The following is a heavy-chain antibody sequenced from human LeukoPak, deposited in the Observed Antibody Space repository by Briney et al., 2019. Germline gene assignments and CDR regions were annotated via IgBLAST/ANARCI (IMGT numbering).Heavy chain of an antibody. J-gene: IGHJ4*02. D-gene: IGHD2-2*02. CDR3: TTGTVVVPAAIF. Sequence: ETLSLTCTVSGGSISSYYWGWVRQAPGKGLEWVGRIKSKTDGGTTDYAAPVKGRFTISRDDSKNTLYLQMNSLKTEDSAVYYCTTGTVVVPAAIFWGQGTLVTVSS. CDR2: IKSKTDGGTT. CDR1: GGSISSYY. V-gene: IGHV3-15*01.